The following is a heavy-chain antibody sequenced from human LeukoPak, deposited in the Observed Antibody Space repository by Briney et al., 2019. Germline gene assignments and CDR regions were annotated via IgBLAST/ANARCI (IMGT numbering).Heavy chain of an antibody. CDR1: GGSFSGYY. CDR2: INHSGST. J-gene: IGHJ4*02. D-gene: IGHD4-17*01. CDR3: ARPATTVTTSYYFDY. V-gene: IGHV4-34*01. Sequence: SETLSLTCAVYGGSFSGYYWSWIRQPPGKGLEWIGEINHSGSTNYNPSLKSRVTISVDTSKNQFSLKLSSVTAADTAVYYCARPATTVTTSYYFDYWGQGTLVTVSS.